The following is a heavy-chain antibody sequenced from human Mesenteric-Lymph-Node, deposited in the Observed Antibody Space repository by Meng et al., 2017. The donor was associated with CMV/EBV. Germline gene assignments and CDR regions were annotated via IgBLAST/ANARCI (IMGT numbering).Heavy chain of an antibody. Sequence: GESLKISCAASGFTFSDYYMSWIRQAPGKGLEWVSYISSSGSTIYYADSVKGRFTISRDNAKNSLYLQMNSLRAEDTAVYYCARRGYRIDAFDIWGQGTMVTVSS. D-gene: IGHD1-1*01. V-gene: IGHV3-11*01. CDR2: ISSSGSTI. CDR1: GFTFSDYY. CDR3: ARRGYRIDAFDI. J-gene: IGHJ3*02.